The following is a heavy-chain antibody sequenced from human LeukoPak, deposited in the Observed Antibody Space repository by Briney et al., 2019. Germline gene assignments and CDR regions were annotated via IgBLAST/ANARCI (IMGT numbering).Heavy chain of an antibody. J-gene: IGHJ3*02. Sequence: PSETLSLTCTVSGGSISSSSYYWGWIRQPPGKGLEWIGSIYYSGSTYYNPSLKSRVTISVDTSKNQFSLKLSSVTAADTAVYYCVRLIRNNYYDSSGYWGTIGAFDIWGQGTMVTVSS. D-gene: IGHD3-22*01. CDR3: VRLIRNNYYDSSGYWGTIGAFDI. CDR2: IYYSGST. V-gene: IGHV4-39*01. CDR1: GGSISSSSYY.